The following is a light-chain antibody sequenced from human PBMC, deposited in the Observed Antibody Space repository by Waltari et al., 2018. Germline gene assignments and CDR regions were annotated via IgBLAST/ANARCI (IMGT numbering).Light chain of an antibody. CDR3: QHYVRLPAT. CDR1: QSVSRT. V-gene: IGKV3-20*01. J-gene: IGKJ1*01. CDR2: GAS. Sequence: EIVLTQSPGTLSLSPGERATLSCRNSQSVSRTLACYQQKPGQAPKPLIYGASIRATGIPDRFTGSGSGTDFSLTISSLEPEDFAVYFCQHYVRLPATFGQGTKVEIK.